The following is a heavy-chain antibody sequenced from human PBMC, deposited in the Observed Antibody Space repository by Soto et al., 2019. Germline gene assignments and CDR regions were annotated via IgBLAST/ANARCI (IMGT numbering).Heavy chain of an antibody. CDR3: AKADGVWSGYYTGY. D-gene: IGHD3-3*01. CDR2: ISGSGGST. Sequence: EVQLLESGGGLVQPGGSLRLSCAASGFTFSSYAMSWVRQAPGKGLEGVSAISGSGGSTYYADSVKGRFTISRDNSKNTLYLQINSLRAEDTAVYYCAKADGVWSGYYTGYWGQGTLVTVSS. J-gene: IGHJ4*02. V-gene: IGHV3-23*01. CDR1: GFTFSSYA.